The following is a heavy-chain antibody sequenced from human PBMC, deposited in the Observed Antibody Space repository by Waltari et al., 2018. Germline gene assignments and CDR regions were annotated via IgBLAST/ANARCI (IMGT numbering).Heavy chain of an antibody. CDR1: GGTFSNYA. CDR2: IIPIFGTA. Sequence: QVQLVQSGAEVKKPGSSVKVSCKASGGTFSNYAISWVRQAPGQGLEWMGGIIPIFGTANDEQKFQGRVTITTDESTSTAYMDLSSLRSEDTAVYYCARGGGTTVTPFDYWGQGTLVTVSS. V-gene: IGHV1-69*05. D-gene: IGHD4-17*01. CDR3: ARGGGTTVTPFDY. J-gene: IGHJ4*02.